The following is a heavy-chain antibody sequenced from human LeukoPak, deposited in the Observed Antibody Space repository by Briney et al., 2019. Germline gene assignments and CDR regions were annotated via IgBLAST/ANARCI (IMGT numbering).Heavy chain of an antibody. V-gene: IGHV3-53*01. CDR2: IYSGGST. CDR1: GFTVSSNY. CDR3: AKDSAPGSSRADPFDY. Sequence: PGGSLRLSCAASGFTVSSNYMSWVRQAPGKGLEWVSVIYSGGSTYYADSVKGRFTISRDNSKNTLYLQMNSLRAEDTAVYYCAKDSAPGSSRADPFDYWGQGTLVTVSS. D-gene: IGHD2-15*01. J-gene: IGHJ4*02.